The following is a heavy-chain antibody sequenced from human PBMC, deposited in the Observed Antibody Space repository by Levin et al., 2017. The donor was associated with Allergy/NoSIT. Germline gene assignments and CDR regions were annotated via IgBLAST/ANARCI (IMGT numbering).Heavy chain of an antibody. D-gene: IGHD3-10*01. J-gene: IGHJ4*02. CDR3: ARHNMQRKGPYYGSGSYYKGSFDY. V-gene: IGHV4-59*08. Sequence: SETLSLTCTVSGGSISSYYWSWIRQPPGKGLEWIGYIYYSGSTNYNPSLKSRVTISVDTSKNQFSLKLSSVTAADTAVYYCARHNMQRKGPYYGSGSYYKGSFDYWGQGTLVTVSS. CDR1: GGSISSYY. CDR2: IYYSGST.